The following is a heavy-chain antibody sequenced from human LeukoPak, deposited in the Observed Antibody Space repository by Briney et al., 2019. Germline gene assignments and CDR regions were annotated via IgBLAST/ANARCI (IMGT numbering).Heavy chain of an antibody. Sequence: PSETLSLTCIVSGGSISSAGYYWSWIRQPAGKGLEWIGRSYISGSTNYNPSLKSRVTISLDTSQNQLSLKLSSVTAADTAVYYCATGLWFGKYLDVWGKGTTVTISS. J-gene: IGHJ6*04. CDR3: ATGLWFGKYLDV. V-gene: IGHV4-61*02. D-gene: IGHD3-10*01. CDR2: SYISGST. CDR1: GGSISSAGYY.